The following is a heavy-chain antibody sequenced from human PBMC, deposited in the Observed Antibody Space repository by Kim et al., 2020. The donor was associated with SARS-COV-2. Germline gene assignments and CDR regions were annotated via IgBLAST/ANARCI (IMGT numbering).Heavy chain of an antibody. J-gene: IGHJ4*02. CDR1: GDSISGDY. CDR3: SRGSGSRGSDY. V-gene: IGHV4-59*13. D-gene: IGHD3-10*01. Sequence: SETLSLTCTVSGDSISGDYRSWIRQPPGKGLEWIGYMSYSGSTVYNPSLKSRVTTSVDTTKNHSPLKLMSLTTADTAVYYCSRGSGSRGSDYWRQAPL. CDR2: MSYSGST.